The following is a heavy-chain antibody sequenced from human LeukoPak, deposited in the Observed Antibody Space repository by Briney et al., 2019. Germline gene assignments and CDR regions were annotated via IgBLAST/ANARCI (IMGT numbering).Heavy chain of an antibody. CDR3: ARLRRGLLQASIDY. Sequence: KSGGCLRLSCAASGFTFSSYSMNWVRQAPGKGLEWLSSISSSSSYIYYADSVKGRFTISRDNAKNSLYLQMNTLRAEDTAVYSCARLRRGLLQASIDYWGQGPLVTVSS. CDR1: GFTFSSYS. J-gene: IGHJ4*02. D-gene: IGHD4-17*01. V-gene: IGHV3-21*01. CDR2: ISSSSSYI.